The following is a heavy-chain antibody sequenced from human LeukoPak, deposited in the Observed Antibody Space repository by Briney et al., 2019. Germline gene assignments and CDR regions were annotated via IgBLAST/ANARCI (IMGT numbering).Heavy chain of an antibody. CDR2: IKEDGSKK. Sequence: GGSLRLPCVASGFSFRNYWMSWVRQAPGKGLEWVANIKEDGSKKNHLDSVKGRFTISRDNAKNFLYLQMNSLRVEDTALYYCARDGDGRGEDFDYWGQGILVTVSS. V-gene: IGHV3-7*01. D-gene: IGHD4-17*01. J-gene: IGHJ4*02. CDR1: GFSFRNYW. CDR3: ARDGDGRGEDFDY.